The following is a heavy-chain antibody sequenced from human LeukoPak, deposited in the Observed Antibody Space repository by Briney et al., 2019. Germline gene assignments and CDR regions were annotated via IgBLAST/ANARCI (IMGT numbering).Heavy chain of an antibody. J-gene: IGHJ3*02. CDR2: IYYSGCT. V-gene: IGHV4-59*01. CDR1: GGSISSYY. Sequence: SETLSLTCTVSGGSISSYYWSWIRQPPGKGLEWIGYIYYSGCTNYNPSLKSRVTISVDTSKNQFSLKLSSVTAADTAVYYCARVSCGGDCYSGAFDIWGQGTMVTVSS. D-gene: IGHD2-21*01. CDR3: ARVSCGGDCYSGAFDI.